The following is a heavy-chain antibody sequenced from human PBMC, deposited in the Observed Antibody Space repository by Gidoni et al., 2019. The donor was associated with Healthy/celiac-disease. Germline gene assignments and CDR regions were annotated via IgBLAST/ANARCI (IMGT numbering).Heavy chain of an antibody. D-gene: IGHD3-22*01. J-gene: IGHJ4*02. CDR3: AREGNLYRGQGKDKDYYDSSGYGDY. Sequence: QVQLVQSGAEVKKPGASVKVSCKASGYTFTSYAMHWVRQAPGQRLEWMGWINAGNGNTKYSQKFQGRVTITRDTSASTAYMELSSLRSEDTAVYYCAREGNLYRGQGKDKDYYDSSGYGDYWGQGTLVTVSS. CDR2: INAGNGNT. V-gene: IGHV1-3*01. CDR1: GYTFTSYA.